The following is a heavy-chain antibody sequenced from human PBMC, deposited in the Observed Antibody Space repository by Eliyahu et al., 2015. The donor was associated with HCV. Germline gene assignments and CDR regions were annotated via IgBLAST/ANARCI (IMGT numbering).Heavy chain of an antibody. CDR3: SRDVYCNGGSCFDWYFDL. V-gene: IGHV4-59*01. Sequence: QESGPGLVKPSETLSLTCTVSGASISNYYWSWIRQPPGKGLEWIGYIYSSGSTNYNPSLKSRVTISVDTSKNQFSLKLSSVTAADTAVYYCSRDVYCNGGSCFDWYFDLWGRGTLVTVSS. J-gene: IGHJ2*01. D-gene: IGHD2-15*01. CDR1: GASISNYY. CDR2: IYSSGST.